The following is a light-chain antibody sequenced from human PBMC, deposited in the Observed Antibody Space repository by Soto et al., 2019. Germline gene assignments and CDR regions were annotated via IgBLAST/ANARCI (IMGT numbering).Light chain of an antibody. J-gene: IGKJ1*01. CDR3: HQYNTYWT. CDR2: KAS. CDR1: QSISSW. V-gene: IGKV1-5*03. Sequence: DIQMTQSPSTLSASVGDRVTITCRASQSISSWVAWCQQKPGKPPKLLIYKASSLESGLPSRSSGSVSGTEFTLTITSLQPDDFATDYSHQYNTYWTFGQATKVEIK.